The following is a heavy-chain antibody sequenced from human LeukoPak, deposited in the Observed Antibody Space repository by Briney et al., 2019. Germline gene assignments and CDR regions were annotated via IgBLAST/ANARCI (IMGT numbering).Heavy chain of an antibody. CDR1: GFTFSSYS. D-gene: IGHD6-13*01. CDR2: ISSSSSYI. V-gene: IGHV3-21*01. CDR3: ARVRGGGSSWESGFLDY. J-gene: IGHJ4*02. Sequence: GGSLRLSCAASGFTFSSYSMNWVRQAPGKGLEWVSSISSSSSYIYYADSVKGRFTTSRDNAKNSLYLQMNSLRAEDTAVYYCARVRGGGSSWESGFLDYWGQGTLVTVSS.